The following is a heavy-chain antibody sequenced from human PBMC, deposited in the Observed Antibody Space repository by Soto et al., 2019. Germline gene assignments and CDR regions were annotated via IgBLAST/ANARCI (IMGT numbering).Heavy chain of an antibody. D-gene: IGHD3-22*01. Sequence: SGPTLVNPTQTLTLTCTFSGFSLSTSGMCVSWIRQPPGKALEWPALIDWDDDKYYSTSLKTRLTISKDTSKNQVVLTMTNMDPVDTATYYCARISGYYDGSGYWRGDAFDIWGQGTMVTVSS. CDR3: ARISGYYDGSGYWRGDAFDI. J-gene: IGHJ3*02. CDR2: IDWDDDK. CDR1: GFSLSTSGMC. V-gene: IGHV2-70*01.